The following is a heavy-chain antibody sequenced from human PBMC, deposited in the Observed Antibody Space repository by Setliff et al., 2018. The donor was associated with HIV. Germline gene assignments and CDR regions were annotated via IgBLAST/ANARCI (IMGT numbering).Heavy chain of an antibody. J-gene: IGHJ4*02. D-gene: IGHD3-22*01. Sequence: ASVKVSCKASGYTFTSYGISWVRQAPGQGLEWMGWISAYNGNTNYAQKLQGRVTMTTDTSTSTAYMELRSLRSDDTAVYYCARNTYYYDSSGSGGYYFDYWGQGTRVNVS. V-gene: IGHV1-18*01. CDR3: ARNTYYYDSSGSGGYYFDY. CDR2: ISAYNGNT. CDR1: GYTFTSYG.